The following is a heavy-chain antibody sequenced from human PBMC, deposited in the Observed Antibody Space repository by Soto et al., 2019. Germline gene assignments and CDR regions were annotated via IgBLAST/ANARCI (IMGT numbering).Heavy chain of an antibody. J-gene: IGHJ4*02. V-gene: IGHV3-30*18. CDR1: GFTFSSYG. Sequence: QVQLVESGGGVVQPGRSLRLSCAASGFTFSSYGMHWVRQAPGKGLEWVAVISYDGSNKYYADSVKGRFTISRDNSKNTLYLQMNSLRAEDTAVYYCAKDYYGSGNISDYWGQGTLVTVSS. D-gene: IGHD3-10*01. CDR3: AKDYYGSGNISDY. CDR2: ISYDGSNK.